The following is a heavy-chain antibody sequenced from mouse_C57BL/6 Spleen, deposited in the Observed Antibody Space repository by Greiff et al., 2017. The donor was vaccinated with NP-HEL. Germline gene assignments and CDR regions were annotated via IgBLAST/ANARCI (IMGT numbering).Heavy chain of an antibody. CDR2: ISSGSSTI. V-gene: IGHV5-17*01. J-gene: IGHJ2*01. CDR1: GFTFSDYG. D-gene: IGHD1-1*02. CDR3: ARPGAMVYYFDY. Sequence: DVMLVESGGGLVKPGGSLKLSCAASGFTFSDYGMHWVRQAPEKGLEWVAYISSGSSTIYYADTVKGRFTISRDNAKNTLFLQMTSLRSEDTAMYYCARPGAMVYYFDYWGQGTTLTVSS.